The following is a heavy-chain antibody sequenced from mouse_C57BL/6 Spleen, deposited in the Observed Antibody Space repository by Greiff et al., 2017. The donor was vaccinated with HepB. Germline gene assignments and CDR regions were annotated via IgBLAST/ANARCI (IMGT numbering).Heavy chain of an antibody. V-gene: IGHV1-55*01. Sequence: VQLQQPGAELVKPGASVKMSCKASGYTFTSYWITWVKQRPGHGLAWIGDIYPGSGSTNYNEKFKSKATLTVDTSSSTAYMQLSSLTSEDSAVYYCARPLFTTVNWYFDVWGTGTTVTDSS. CDR3: ARPLFTTVNWYFDV. J-gene: IGHJ1*03. CDR1: GYTFTSYW. CDR2: IYPGSGST. D-gene: IGHD1-1*01.